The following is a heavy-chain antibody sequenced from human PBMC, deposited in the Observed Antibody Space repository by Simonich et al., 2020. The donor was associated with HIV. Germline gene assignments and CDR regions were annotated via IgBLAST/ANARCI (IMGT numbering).Heavy chain of an antibody. Sequence: QVQLVQSGAEVKKPGASVKVSCKASSYTFTSYGINWVRQAPGQGLEWMGRISSYKGTTNDAQKFQGRVTMTTDTSTSTAYMELRSLRSDDTAVYYCARGTYNGYDWNWFDPWGQGTLVIVSS. CDR2: ISSYKGTT. D-gene: IGHD5-12*01. V-gene: IGHV1-18*01. CDR3: ARGTYNGYDWNWFDP. CDR1: SYTFTSYG. J-gene: IGHJ5*02.